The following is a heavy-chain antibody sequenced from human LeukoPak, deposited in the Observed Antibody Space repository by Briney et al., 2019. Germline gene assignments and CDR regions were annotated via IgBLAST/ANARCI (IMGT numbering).Heavy chain of an antibody. CDR1: GFTFNNYA. CDR3: GRDYSDYVGYFFFDY. V-gene: IGHV3-23*01. CDR2: ISGGGETT. D-gene: IGHD4-17*01. Sequence: GGSLRLSCAASGFTFNNYAMNWIRQAPGKGLEWVSSISGGGETTYYADSAKGRFTISRDNSQNTLYLQMNSLRAEDTAVYYCGRDYSDYVGYFFFDYWGKETLVTFP. J-gene: IGHJ4*02.